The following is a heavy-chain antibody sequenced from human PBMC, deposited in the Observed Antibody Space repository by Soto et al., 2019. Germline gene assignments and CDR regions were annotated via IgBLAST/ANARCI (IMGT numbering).Heavy chain of an antibody. V-gene: IGHV4-39*01. Sequence: QLQLQDSGPGLVKPSETLSLTCTVSGGSISSSSYYWGWIRQPPGKGLAWIGSIYYSGSTYYNPSLEGRVTIAVDTAKIEFSLKLSSVSDADTDVYYCARHYGSGSYWDYYYMAVWGKGITITVSS. CDR2: IYYSGST. J-gene: IGHJ6*03. D-gene: IGHD3-10*01. CDR1: GGSISSSSYY. CDR3: ARHYGSGSYWDYYYMAV.